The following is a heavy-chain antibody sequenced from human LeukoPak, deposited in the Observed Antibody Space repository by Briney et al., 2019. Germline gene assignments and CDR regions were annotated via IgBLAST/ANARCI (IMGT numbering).Heavy chain of an antibody. CDR1: GFTFSSYA. J-gene: IGHJ6*03. Sequence: GGSLRLSCAASGFTFSSYAMSWVRQAPGKGLEWVSAISGSGGSTYYADSVKGRFTISRDNSKYTLSLQMNSLRAEDTAVYYCARVPIAAADLYMDVWGKGTTVTVSS. V-gene: IGHV3-23*01. D-gene: IGHD6-13*01. CDR2: ISGSGGST. CDR3: ARVPIAAADLYMDV.